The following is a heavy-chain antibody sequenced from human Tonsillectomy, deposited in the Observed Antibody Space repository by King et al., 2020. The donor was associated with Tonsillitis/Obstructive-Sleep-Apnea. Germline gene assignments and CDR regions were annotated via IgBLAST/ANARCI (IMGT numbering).Heavy chain of an antibody. CDR2: IEYDGSDK. CDR1: GFSFSHYG. Sequence: VQLVESGGGVVQPGRSLRLSCGGSGFSFSHYGIHWVRQAPGKGLEWVALIEYDGSDKYYGDSVKGRFTISRDNSKNTLFLQMDRLRVEDTAVYYCVRDKAEYSSSWRLKYXGQGTLVTVSS. D-gene: IGHD6-6*01. J-gene: IGHJ4*02. V-gene: IGHV3-33*05. CDR3: VRDKAEYSSSWRLKY.